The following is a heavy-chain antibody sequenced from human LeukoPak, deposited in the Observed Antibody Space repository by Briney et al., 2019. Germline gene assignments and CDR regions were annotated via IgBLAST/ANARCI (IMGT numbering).Heavy chain of an antibody. CDR1: GGSISSYY. V-gene: IGHV4-59*01. CDR3: ARASHYYGSGSYSPEYYYGMDV. D-gene: IGHD3-10*01. Sequence: PSETLSLTCTVSGGSISSYYWSWIRQPPGKGLEWIGYIYYSGNTNYNPSLKSRVTISVDTSKNQFSLKLSSVTAADTAVYYCARASHYYGSGSYSPEYYYGMDVWGQGTTVTVSS. CDR2: IYYSGNT. J-gene: IGHJ6*02.